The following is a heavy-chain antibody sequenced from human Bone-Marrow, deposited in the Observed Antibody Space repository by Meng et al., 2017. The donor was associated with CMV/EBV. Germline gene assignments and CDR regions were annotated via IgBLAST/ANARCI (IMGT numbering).Heavy chain of an antibody. D-gene: IGHD4-23*01. CDR2: IRYDGSNK. CDR1: GFTFSSYG. V-gene: IGHV3-30*02. J-gene: IGHJ3*02. CDR3: ARPYGGNSQGAFDI. Sequence: GESLKISCAASGFTFSSYGMHWVRQAPGKGLEWVAFIRYDGSNKYYADSVKGRFTISRDNSNNSLYLQMNSLRAEDTAVYYCARPYGGNSQGAFDIWGQGTMVTVSS.